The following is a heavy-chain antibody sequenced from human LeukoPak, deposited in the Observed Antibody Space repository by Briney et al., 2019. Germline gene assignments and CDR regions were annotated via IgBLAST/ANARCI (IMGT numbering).Heavy chain of an antibody. CDR3: ANDILKQLWLLGLPRGSYGMDV. CDR1: GFTFSSYA. J-gene: IGHJ6*02. Sequence: GGSLRLSCAASGFTFSSYAMSWVRQAPGKGLEWVSLISGDGGSTYYADSVKGRFTISRDNSKNSLYMQMNSLRTEDTALYYCANDILKQLWLLGLPRGSYGMDVWGQGTTVTVSS. D-gene: IGHD5-18*01. V-gene: IGHV3-43*02. CDR2: ISGDGGST.